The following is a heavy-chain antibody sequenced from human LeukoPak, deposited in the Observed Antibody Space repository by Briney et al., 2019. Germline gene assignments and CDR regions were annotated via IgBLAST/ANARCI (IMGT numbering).Heavy chain of an antibody. CDR3: ATGSNIGAMVVTIASAFDI. Sequence: ASVKISCKVSGYTFTDYYMHWVQQAPGKGLELMGLVDPEDGETIYAEKFQGRVTITADTSTDTAYMELSSLRSEDTAVYYCATGSNIGAMVVTIASAFDIWGQGTMVTVSS. CDR1: GYTFTDYY. D-gene: IGHD4-23*01. V-gene: IGHV1-69-2*01. J-gene: IGHJ3*02. CDR2: VDPEDGET.